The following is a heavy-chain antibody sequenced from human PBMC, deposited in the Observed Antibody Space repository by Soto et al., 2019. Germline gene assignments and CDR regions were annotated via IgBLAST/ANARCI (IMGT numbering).Heavy chain of an antibody. CDR3: AKESLYDSSGYYLYFFAS. CDR1: GFTLNKIA. Sequence: GGSLRLSCAASGFTLNKIAMSWVRQVPGKGLEWVAGISDSSDSTNYADSVKGRFTISRDISKKILYLQMSSLRAEDTAVYYCAKESLYDSSGYYLYFFASWGQGTLVTVSS. CDR2: ISDSSDST. D-gene: IGHD3-22*01. J-gene: IGHJ4*02. V-gene: IGHV3-23*01.